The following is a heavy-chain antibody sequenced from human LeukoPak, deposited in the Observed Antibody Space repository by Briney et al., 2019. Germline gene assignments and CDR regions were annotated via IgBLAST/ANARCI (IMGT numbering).Heavy chain of an antibody. CDR1: GFTFSSYW. J-gene: IGHJ4*02. V-gene: IGHV3-7*01. CDR3: AREMRWLQSVFDY. D-gene: IGHD5-24*01. CDR2: IKQDGSEK. Sequence: GGSLRLSCAASGFTFSSYWMSWVRQAPGKGLEWVANIKQDGSEKYYVDSVKGRFTISRDNAKNSLYLQMNSLRAEDTAVYYWAREMRWLQSVFDYWGQGTLVTASS.